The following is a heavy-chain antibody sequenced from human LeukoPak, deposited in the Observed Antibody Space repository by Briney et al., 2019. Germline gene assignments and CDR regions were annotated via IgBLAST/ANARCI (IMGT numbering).Heavy chain of an antibody. D-gene: IGHD4-17*01. J-gene: IGHJ4*02. CDR2: IYYSGST. CDR3: ARGTVTTLFDY. Sequence: PSETLSLTCTVSGGSIRSYYWSWIRQPPGKGLEWIGYIYYSGSTNYNPSLKSRVTMSVDTSKNQFSLKLRSVTAADTAVYYCARGTVTTLFDYWGQGTLVTVSS. V-gene: IGHV4-59*12. CDR1: GGSIRSYY.